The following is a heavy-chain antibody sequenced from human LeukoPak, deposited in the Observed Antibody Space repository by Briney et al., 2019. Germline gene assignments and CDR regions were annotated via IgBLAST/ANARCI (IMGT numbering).Heavy chain of an antibody. CDR3: ARELPNYYDSSGYCDY. V-gene: IGHV4-4*07. D-gene: IGHD3-22*01. J-gene: IGHJ4*03. CDR1: GGSISSYY. CDR2: IYTSGST. Sequence: SETLSLTCTVSGGSISSYYWSWIRQPAGKGLEWIGRIYTSGSTNYNPSLKSRVTMSVDTSKNQFSLKLSSVTAADTAVYYCARELPNYYDSSGYCDYWGQGTTVTVSS.